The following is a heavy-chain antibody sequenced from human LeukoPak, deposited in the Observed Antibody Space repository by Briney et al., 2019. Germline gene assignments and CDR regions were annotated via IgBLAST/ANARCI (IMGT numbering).Heavy chain of an antibody. J-gene: IGHJ4*02. CDR2: ISSSGTI. CDR1: GFTFSSYS. V-gene: IGHV3-48*01. CDR3: AKGDYFDDSASPVDY. Sequence: GGSLRLSCAASGFTFSSYSMNWVRQAPGKGLEWVSYISSSGTILYADSVKGRFTISRDNAKNSLYLQMNSLRAEDTAVYYCAKGDYFDDSASPVDYWGQGTLVTVSS. D-gene: IGHD2/OR15-2a*01.